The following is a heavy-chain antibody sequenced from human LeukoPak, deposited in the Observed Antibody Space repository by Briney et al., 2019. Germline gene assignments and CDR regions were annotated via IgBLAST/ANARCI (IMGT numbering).Heavy chain of an antibody. V-gene: IGHV3-33*01. CDR2: IWYDGSNK. Sequence: PGGSLRLSCAASGFTFSSYGMHWVRQAPGKGLEWVAVIWYDGSNKYYADSVKGRFTISRDNSKNTLYLQMNSLRAEDTAVYYCARTLIRYCSGGSCYWYGMDVWGQGTTVTVSS. D-gene: IGHD2-15*01. CDR3: ARTLIRYCSGGSCYWYGMDV. J-gene: IGHJ6*02. CDR1: GFTFSSYG.